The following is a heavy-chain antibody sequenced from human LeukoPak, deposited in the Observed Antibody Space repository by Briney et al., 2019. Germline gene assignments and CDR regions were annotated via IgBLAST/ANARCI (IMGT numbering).Heavy chain of an antibody. D-gene: IGHD3-3*01. CDR2: INPSGGST. CDR1: GYTFTSYY. J-gene: IGHJ4*02. Sequence: GASVKVSCKASGYTFTSYYIHWVRQAPGQGLEWMGIINPSGGSTSYAQKFQGRVTMTRDTSTSTAYMELRSLRSDDTAVYYCARVVPSLLFGVVIISKFDYWGQGTLVTVSS. V-gene: IGHV1-46*01. CDR3: ARVVPSLLFGVVIISKFDY.